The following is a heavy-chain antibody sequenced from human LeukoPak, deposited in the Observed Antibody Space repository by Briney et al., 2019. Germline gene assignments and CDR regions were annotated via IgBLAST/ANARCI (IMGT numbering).Heavy chain of an antibody. CDR3: ARGISGSYTSPHY. CDR1: GGSISNSY. V-gene: IGHV4-59*01. Sequence: PSETLSLTCTVSGGSISNSYWTWIRQSPGTGLEYIAYVHDSGRTNYNPSLQSRATISIDTTKNQISLKLTSVTAADTAVYYCARGISGSYTSPHYWGQGTLVTVSS. J-gene: IGHJ4*02. CDR2: VHDSGRT. D-gene: IGHD1-26*01.